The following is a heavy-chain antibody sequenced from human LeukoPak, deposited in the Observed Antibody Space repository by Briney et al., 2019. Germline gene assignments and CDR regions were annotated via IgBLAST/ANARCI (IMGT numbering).Heavy chain of an antibody. V-gene: IGHV1-69*02. Sequence: ASVKVPCKASGGTFSSYTISWVRQAPGQGLEWMGRIIPILGIANYAQKFQGRVAITADKSTSTAYMELSSLRSEDTAVYYCARAPPYRSGSYYYWGQGTLVTVSS. D-gene: IGHD1-26*01. J-gene: IGHJ4*02. CDR1: GGTFSSYT. CDR2: IIPILGIA. CDR3: ARAPPYRSGSYYY.